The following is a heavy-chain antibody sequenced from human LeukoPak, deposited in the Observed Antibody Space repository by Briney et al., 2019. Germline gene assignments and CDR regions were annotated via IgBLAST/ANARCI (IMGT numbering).Heavy chain of an antibody. J-gene: IGHJ4*02. Sequence: GGSVRLSCAASGFSFNNFAMTWVRQAPGKGLEWVANIKEDGTETYYVDSVKGRFTISRDNAKNSLYLQMNSLRVEDTAVYYCAKEGRSLQTYWGQGTLVTVSS. D-gene: IGHD5-24*01. V-gene: IGHV3-7*03. CDR2: IKEDGTET. CDR3: AKEGRSLQTY. CDR1: GFSFNNFA.